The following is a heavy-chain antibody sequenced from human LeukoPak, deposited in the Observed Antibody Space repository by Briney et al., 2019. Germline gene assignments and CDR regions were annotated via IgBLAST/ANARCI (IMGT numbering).Heavy chain of an antibody. CDR3: ARDPSLALAGTPFDY. CDR1: GFTFSSYE. D-gene: IGHD6-19*01. V-gene: IGHV3-48*03. J-gene: IGHJ4*02. CDR2: ISNSGDSI. Sequence: PGGSLRLSCAASGFTFSSYEMNWLRQAPGKGPECVSYISNSGDSIYYADSVKGRFTISRDNAKNLLYLQMNSLRADDTAVYYCARDPSLALAGTPFDYCGQGTRVTVSS.